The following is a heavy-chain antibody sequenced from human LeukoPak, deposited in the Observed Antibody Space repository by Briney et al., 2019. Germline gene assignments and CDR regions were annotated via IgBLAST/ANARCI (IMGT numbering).Heavy chain of an antibody. CDR1: RLNFSIPA. D-gene: IGHD4-17*01. CDR2: ISGGGTT. V-gene: IGHV3-23*01. J-gene: IGHJ5*02. Sequence: GGSLSLSCAASRLNFSIPALKWVRQAPGKGLEWVSSISGGGTTYYADSVRGRFIISRDNSKNTLYLQMNSLRAEDTAVYYCAKLLLANDYGDPWGQGTLVTVSS. CDR3: AKLLLANDYGDP.